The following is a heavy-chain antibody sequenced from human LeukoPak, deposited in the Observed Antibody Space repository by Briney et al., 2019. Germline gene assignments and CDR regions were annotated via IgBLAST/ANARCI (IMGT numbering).Heavy chain of an antibody. CDR1: GYTFTGYY. D-gene: IGHD7-27*01. V-gene: IGHV1-2*02. CDR2: INPNSGGT. CDR3: ATNWGWGDWYFDL. Sequence: ASVRVSCKASGYTFTGYYMHWVRQAPGQGGEWMGWINPNSGGTNYVQKFQGRVTMTRDTSISTAYMELSRLRSDDTAVYYCATNWGWGDWYFDLWGRGTLVTVSS. J-gene: IGHJ2*01.